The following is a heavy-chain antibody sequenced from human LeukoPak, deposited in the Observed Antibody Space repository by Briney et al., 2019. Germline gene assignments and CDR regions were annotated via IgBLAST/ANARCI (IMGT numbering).Heavy chain of an antibody. J-gene: IGHJ6*02. CDR1: GYTFSAYY. D-gene: IGHD2-2*01. CDR3: ARDRVVVVPAAQDYYYYGMDV. Sequence: ASVKVSCKASGYTFSAYYMHWVRQAPGQGLEWMGWINPNSGGTNYAQKFQGRVTMTRDTSISTAFMELSRLRSDDTAVYYCARDRVVVVPAAQDYYYYGMDVWGQGTTVTVSS. V-gene: IGHV1-2*02. CDR2: INPNSGGT.